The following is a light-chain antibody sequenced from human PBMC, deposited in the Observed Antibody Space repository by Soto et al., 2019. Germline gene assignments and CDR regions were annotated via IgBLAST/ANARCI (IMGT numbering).Light chain of an antibody. CDR3: QQYYRYPLT. CDR1: QSISSY. V-gene: IGKV1-39*01. CDR2: AAS. J-gene: IGKJ5*01. Sequence: IQRTQSPSSLSASVGDRVTITCRASQSISSYLNWYQQKPGKAPKLLIYAASSLQSGVPSRFSGSGSGTDFTLTISCLQSEDFATYYCQQYYRYPLTFGQGTRLEI.